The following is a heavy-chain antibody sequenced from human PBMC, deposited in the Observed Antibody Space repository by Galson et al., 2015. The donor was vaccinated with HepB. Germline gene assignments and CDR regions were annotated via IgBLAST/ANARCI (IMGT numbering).Heavy chain of an antibody. CDR1: YG. J-gene: IGHJ4*02. D-gene: IGHD6-13*01. CDR2: ISYDGSHK. Sequence: YGMHWVRQAPGKGLEWVAVISYDGSHKYYADSVKGRFTISRDNSKNTLYLQMNSLRAEDTAVYYCAKDKAAAAGLFDYWGQGTLVSVSS. V-gene: IGHV3-30*18. CDR3: AKDKAAAAGLFDY.